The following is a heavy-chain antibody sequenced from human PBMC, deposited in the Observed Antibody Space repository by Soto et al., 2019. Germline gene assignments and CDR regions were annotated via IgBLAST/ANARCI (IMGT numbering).Heavy chain of an antibody. D-gene: IGHD1-1*01. CDR3: ARVERGTATTVVDAFDI. CDR1: GGFVSSGNYY. CDR2: RSHSGGT. V-gene: IGHV4-34*01. J-gene: IGHJ3*02. Sequence: QVQLQQWGAGLLKPSETLSLTCAVYGGFVSSGNYYWSWIRQPPGKGLEWIGERSHSGGTHFNPSLKRRVTISVATSKNQFSLKMSSVTAADPALYYCARVERGTATTVVDAFDIWGPGTMVTVSS.